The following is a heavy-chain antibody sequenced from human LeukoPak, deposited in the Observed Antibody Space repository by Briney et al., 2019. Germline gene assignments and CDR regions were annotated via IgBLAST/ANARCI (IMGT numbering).Heavy chain of an antibody. CDR1: EFTFSRYN. D-gene: IGHD2-15*01. CDR2: ISLSSGTI. CDR3: ARDRGYCSGGSCYTYYFDY. J-gene: IGHJ4*02. V-gene: IGHV3-48*02. Sequence: GGSLRLSCAASEFTFSRYNMNWVRQAPGKGLEWISYISLSSGTIYYADSVKGRFTVSRDNAKNSMYLQMSSLRDEDTAVYYCARDRGYCSGGSCYTYYFDYWGQGTLVTVSS.